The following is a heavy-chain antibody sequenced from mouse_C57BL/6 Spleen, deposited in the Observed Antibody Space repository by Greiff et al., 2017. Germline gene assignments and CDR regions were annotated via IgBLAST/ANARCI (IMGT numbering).Heavy chain of an antibody. CDR3: ARGFTTVVGDYAMDY. V-gene: IGHV1-55*01. J-gene: IGHJ4*01. CDR1: GYTFTSYW. D-gene: IGHD1-1*01. CDR2: IYPGSGST. Sequence: QVQLKQPGAELVKPGASVKMSCKASGYTFTSYWITWVKQRPGQGLEWIGDIYPGSGSTNYNEKFKSKATLTVDTSSSTAYMQLSSLTSEDSAVYYCARGFTTVVGDYAMDYWGQGTSVTVSS.